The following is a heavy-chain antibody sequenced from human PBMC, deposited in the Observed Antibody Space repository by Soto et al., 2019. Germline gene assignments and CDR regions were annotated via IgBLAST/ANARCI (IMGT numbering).Heavy chain of an antibody. D-gene: IGHD3-10*01. CDR3: AIYNIMVRGVPIDY. CDR1: GGSFSGYY. CDR2: INHSGST. Sequence: SETLSLTCAVYGGSFSGYYWSWIRQPPGKGLEWIGEINHSGSTNYNPSLKSRVTISVDTSKNQFSLKLSSVTAADTAVYYCAIYNIMVRGVPIDYWGQGTLVTVSS. V-gene: IGHV4-34*01. J-gene: IGHJ4*02.